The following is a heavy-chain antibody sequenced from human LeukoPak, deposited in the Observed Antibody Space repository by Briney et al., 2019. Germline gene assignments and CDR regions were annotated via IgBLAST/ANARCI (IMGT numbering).Heavy chain of an antibody. Sequence: ASVKVSCTASGGAFSSYVISWVRQAPGQGFEWMGRIMPMYSKENYAQKFQDRVTITADTSTNTAYMELSSLRSEDTAVYYCATSCPRDDYESWGLGTLVTVSS. CDR3: ATSCPRDDYES. CDR2: IMPMYSKE. V-gene: IGHV1-69*04. J-gene: IGHJ5*02. CDR1: GGAFSSYV. D-gene: IGHD3-16*01.